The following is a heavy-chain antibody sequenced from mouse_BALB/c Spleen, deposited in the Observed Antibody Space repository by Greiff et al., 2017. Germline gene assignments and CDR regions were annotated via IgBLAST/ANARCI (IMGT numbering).Heavy chain of an antibody. D-gene: IGHD2-1*01. CDR3: ARHGNSYYFDY. CDR2: ISSGGST. J-gene: IGHJ2*01. CDR1: GFTFSSYA. V-gene: IGHV5-6-5*01. Sequence: EVMLVESGGGLVKPGGSLKLSCAASGFTFSSYAMSWVRQTPEKRLEWVASISSGGSTYYPDSVKGRFTISRDNARNILYLQMSSLRSEDTAMYYCARHGNSYYFDYWGQGTTLTVSS.